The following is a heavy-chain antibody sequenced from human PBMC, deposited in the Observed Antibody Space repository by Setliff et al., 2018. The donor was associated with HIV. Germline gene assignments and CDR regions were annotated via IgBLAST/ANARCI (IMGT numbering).Heavy chain of an antibody. V-gene: IGHV4-4*07. CDR1: GGSVSNYY. CDR3: ARDLRGYNSGLEY. D-gene: IGHD5-18*01. J-gene: IGHJ4*02. Sequence: TSETLSLTCTVSGGSVSNYYWTWIRQSAGKGLEWIGHINTSGSTKYNPSLESRLTMSVDSSGNQFSLTLTSVTAADTAVYYCARDLRGYNSGLEYWGQGTLVTVSS. CDR2: INTSGST.